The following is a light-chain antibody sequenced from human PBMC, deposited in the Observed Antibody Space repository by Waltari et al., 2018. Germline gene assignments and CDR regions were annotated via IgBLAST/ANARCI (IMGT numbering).Light chain of an antibody. CDR2: DAS. CDR3: QKYGSLPAT. J-gene: IGKJ1*01. CDR1: QSISRF. Sequence: EIMLTQSPGTLSLSPGERATLPCRASQSISRFLAWYQQKPGQAPRLLIYDASTRATGIPDRFSGSGSGRDFSLTISRLEPEDIAVYYCQKYGSLPATFGQGTKVEIK. V-gene: IGKV3-20*01.